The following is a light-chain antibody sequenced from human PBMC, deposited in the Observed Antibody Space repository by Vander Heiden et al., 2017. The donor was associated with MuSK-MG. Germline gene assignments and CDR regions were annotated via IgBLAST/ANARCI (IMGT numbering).Light chain of an antibody. CDR1: QSISSY. V-gene: IGKV1-39*01. J-gene: IGKJ4*01. CDR2: AAS. Sequence: DIQMTQSPSSLSASVGDRVTITRRASQSISSYLNWYQQKPGKAPKLLIYAASSLQSGVPSRFSGSGSGTDFTLTISSLPPEDFATYYCQQSYSTPLTFGGGTKVEIK. CDR3: QQSYSTPLT.